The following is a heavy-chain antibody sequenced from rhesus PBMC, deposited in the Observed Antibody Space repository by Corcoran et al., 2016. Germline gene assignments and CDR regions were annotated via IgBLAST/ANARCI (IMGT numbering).Heavy chain of an antibody. CDR3: ARDQGYSGYSYPGADAFDF. V-gene: IGHV4-127*01. CDR1: GYSTSRGYG. J-gene: IGHJ3*01. Sequence: QVQLQESGPGLVKPSETLSLTCAVAGYSTSRGYGCIWIRLPPGTGLEWIGYIGGSSGSTNYNPSLKSRVTISKDTSKNQFSLKLSSVTAADTAVYYCARDQGYSGYSYPGADAFDFWGQGLRVTVSS. CDR2: IGGSSGST. D-gene: IGHD5-30*01.